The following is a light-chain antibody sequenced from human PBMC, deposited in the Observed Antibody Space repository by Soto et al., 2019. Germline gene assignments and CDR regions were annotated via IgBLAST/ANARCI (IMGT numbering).Light chain of an antibody. CDR2: RAS. V-gene: IGKV3-15*01. Sequence: EIVMTQSPATLSVFPGERATLSCRASQSVSSNFAWYQQKPGQAPRLLIYRASTRATGIPARFSGSGSGTEFTLTISSMQSEDFEVYYCQHYNNWPPWTFGQGTKVEIK. J-gene: IGKJ1*01. CDR1: QSVSSN. CDR3: QHYNNWPPWT.